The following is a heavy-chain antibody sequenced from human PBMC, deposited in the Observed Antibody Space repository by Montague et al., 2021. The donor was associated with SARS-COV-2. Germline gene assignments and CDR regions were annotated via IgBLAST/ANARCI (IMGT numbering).Heavy chain of an antibody. CDR1: GGSTYIYGSHYY. J-gene: IGHJ5*02. Sequence: SETLSLTCAVSGGSTYIYGSHYYWDWIRQPPGKGLEWIGTIFYTGSTIYNSSLRSRVTISIDTSKNQYSLELNSVTAADTAVYYCARRRLDFYDSRHWFDPWGQGALVTVPS. CDR2: IFYTGST. CDR3: ARRRLDFYDSRHWFDP. V-gene: IGHV4-39*01. D-gene: IGHD3-22*01.